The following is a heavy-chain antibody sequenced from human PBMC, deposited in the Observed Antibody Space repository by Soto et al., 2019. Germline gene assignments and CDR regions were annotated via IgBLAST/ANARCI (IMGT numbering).Heavy chain of an antibody. CDR3: ATSTIDTSTWKQYFYGMDV. CDR2: IDAGNGNT. CDR1: EDTFTRYV. J-gene: IGHJ6*02. V-gene: IGHV1-3*01. Sequence: ASVKVSCKASEDTFTRYVIHWVRQAPGQRLEWMGWIDAGNGNTKYSQNFQGRVTITRDASASTAYMELSSLRSQDTAVYYCATSTIDTSTWKQYFYGMDVWGQGSTVTVSS. D-gene: IGHD6-13*01.